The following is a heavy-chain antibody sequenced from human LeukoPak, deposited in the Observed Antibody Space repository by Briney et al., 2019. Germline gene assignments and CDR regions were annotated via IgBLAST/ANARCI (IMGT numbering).Heavy chain of an antibody. D-gene: IGHD3-9*01. V-gene: IGHV4-4*07. CDR3: ARCLTKTYYYYYMDV. CDR1: GGSISNHY. Sequence: PSETLSLTCTVSGGSISNHYWSWIRQPAGKGLEWIGRINTSGSTHYNSSLKSRVTMSVDSSKNQFSLKLRSVTAADTAVYYCARCLTKTYYYYYMDVWGKGTTVTVSS. J-gene: IGHJ6*03. CDR2: INTSGST.